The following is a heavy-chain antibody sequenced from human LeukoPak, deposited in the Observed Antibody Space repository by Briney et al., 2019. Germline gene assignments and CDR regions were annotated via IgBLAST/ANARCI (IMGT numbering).Heavy chain of an antibody. Sequence: ASVKVSCKASGYTFTSYFMHWVRQAPGHGLEWMGIINPSGGSAYYAQNFQGRVTMTRDMSTSTVYMELSSLRSEDTAVYYCARPYGSGSYTFDAFDVWGQGTVVTVPS. CDR3: ARPYGSGSYTFDAFDV. D-gene: IGHD3-10*01. J-gene: IGHJ3*01. V-gene: IGHV1-46*01. CDR1: GYTFTSYF. CDR2: INPSGGSA.